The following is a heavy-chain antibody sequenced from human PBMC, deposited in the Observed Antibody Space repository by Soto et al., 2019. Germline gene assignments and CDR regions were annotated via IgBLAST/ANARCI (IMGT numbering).Heavy chain of an antibody. D-gene: IGHD3-3*01. CDR2: ISSNGGSS. CDR3: VQGYYDVLSGYYSY. Sequence: GGSLRLSCSASGFTFSSYAIHWVRQAPGKGLEYVSAISSNGGSSYYADSVKGRFTISRDNSKSTLYLQMSSLRAEDTAVYYCVQGYYDVLSGYYSYWGQGTLVTVSS. V-gene: IGHV3-64D*06. CDR1: GFTFSSYA. J-gene: IGHJ4*02.